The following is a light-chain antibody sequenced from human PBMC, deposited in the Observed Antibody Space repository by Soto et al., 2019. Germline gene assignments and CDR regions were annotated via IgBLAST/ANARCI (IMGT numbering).Light chain of an antibody. Sequence: QSVLTQPPSASGTPGQRVTISCSGSSSNIGSNTVNWYQQLPGTAPTLLIYSNNQRPSGVPDRFSGSKSGTSASLAVSGLQSGDEADYYCAAWDDSLNGPLFGGGTKLIVL. CDR3: AAWDDSLNGPL. CDR2: SNN. CDR1: SSNIGSNT. J-gene: IGLJ3*02. V-gene: IGLV1-44*01.